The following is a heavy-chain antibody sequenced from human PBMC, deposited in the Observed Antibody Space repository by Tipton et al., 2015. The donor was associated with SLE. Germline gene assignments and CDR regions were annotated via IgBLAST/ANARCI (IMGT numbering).Heavy chain of an antibody. CDR3: ARAATSGAVGCCFDL. CDR1: GGSISNYY. CDR2: IYYSGST. V-gene: IGHV4-59*01. Sequence: TLSLTCTVSGGSISNYYWSWIRQPPGKGLYWIGYIYYSGSTNYNPSLKSRVTISVDTSKNQFSLKLSSVTAADTALYYCARAATSGAVGCCFDLWGRGSLVTVSS. J-gene: IGHJ2*01. D-gene: IGHD2-15*01.